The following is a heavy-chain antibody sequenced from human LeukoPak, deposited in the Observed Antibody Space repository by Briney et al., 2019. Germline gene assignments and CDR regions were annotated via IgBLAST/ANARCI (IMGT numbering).Heavy chain of an antibody. V-gene: IGHV3-23*01. CDR2: ISGSGGST. Sequence: SCKASGGTFSSYAMSWVRQAPGKGLEWVSAISGSGGSTYYADSVKGRFTISRDNSKNTLYLQMNSLRAEDTAVYYCAKDDDGMDVWGQGTTVTVSS. J-gene: IGHJ6*02. CDR1: GGTFSSYA. CDR3: AKDDDGMDV.